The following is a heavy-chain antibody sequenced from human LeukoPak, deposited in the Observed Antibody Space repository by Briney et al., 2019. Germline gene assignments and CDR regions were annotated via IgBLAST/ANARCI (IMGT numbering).Heavy chain of an antibody. V-gene: IGHV5-51*01. J-gene: IGHJ4*02. Sequence: GESLKISCRVSGYTFTHNWIGWVRQKPGRGLEWLGVIFPADSNTAYNSSFRGQVTISVDKSIDTAYLQWGSLKASDSAIYYCARHRATGTWSDFDYWGQGTVVTVSS. CDR3: ARHRATGTWSDFDY. CDR2: IFPADSNT. D-gene: IGHD1-14*01. CDR1: GYTFTHNW.